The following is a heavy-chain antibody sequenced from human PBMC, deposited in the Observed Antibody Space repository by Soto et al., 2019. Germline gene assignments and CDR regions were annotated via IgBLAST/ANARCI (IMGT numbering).Heavy chain of an antibody. Sequence: QVQLVQAGAEVKKPGSSVKVSCKAPRGTFSSYAISWVRHAPGPRLEWRGGIIAIFGTANYAQRFQGRVTITADESTSTGYMGLSSLRSEDTAVYYCARSQGGSSSLDIYYYYYYGMDVWGQGTTVTVSS. D-gene: IGHD2-15*01. V-gene: IGHV1-69*01. CDR1: RGTFSSYA. CDR2: IIAIFGTA. J-gene: IGHJ6*02. CDR3: ARSQGGSSSLDIYYYYYYGMDV.